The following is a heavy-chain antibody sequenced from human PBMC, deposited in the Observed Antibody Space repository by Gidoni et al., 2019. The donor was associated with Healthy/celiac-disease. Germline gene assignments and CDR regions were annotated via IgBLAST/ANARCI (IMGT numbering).Heavy chain of an antibody. Sequence: EVQLLESGGGLVQPWGSLSLSCAASGFTFSSYAMSWVRQAPGKGLEWVSAISGSGGSTYYADSVKGRFTISRDNSKNTLYLQMNSLRAEDTAVYYCAKDKLPPPYNWFDPWGQGTLVTVSS. V-gene: IGHV3-23*01. CDR1: GFTFSSYA. D-gene: IGHD3-10*01. CDR2: ISGSGGST. J-gene: IGHJ5*02. CDR3: AKDKLPPPYNWFDP.